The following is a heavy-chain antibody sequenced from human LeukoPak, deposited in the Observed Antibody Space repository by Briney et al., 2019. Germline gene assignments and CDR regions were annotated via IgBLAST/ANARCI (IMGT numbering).Heavy chain of an antibody. J-gene: IGHJ4*02. D-gene: IGHD6-13*01. CDR1: GYTFTGYY. CDR2: INPNSGGT. Sequence: ASVKVSCKASGYTFTGYYMHWVRQAPGQGLEWMGWINPNSGGTHYSQKFQGRVTMTRDTSISTAYMDMSSLRSDDTAVYYCARLRSSSWYSLFDYWGQGTLVTVSS. CDR3: ARLRSSSWYSLFDY. V-gene: IGHV1-2*02.